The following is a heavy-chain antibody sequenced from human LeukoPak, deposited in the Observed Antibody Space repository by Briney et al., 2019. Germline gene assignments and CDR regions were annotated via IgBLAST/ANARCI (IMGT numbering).Heavy chain of an antibody. Sequence: ASVKVSCKASGYTFTSYYMHWVRQASGQGLEWMGWISAYNGNTNYAQKVQGRVTMTSDTSTRTAYMELRSLTSDDTAVYYCARITMVRGVIFDWYFDLWGRGTLVTVSS. CDR2: ISAYNGNT. D-gene: IGHD3-10*01. V-gene: IGHV1-18*04. CDR1: GYTFTSYY. CDR3: ARITMVRGVIFDWYFDL. J-gene: IGHJ2*01.